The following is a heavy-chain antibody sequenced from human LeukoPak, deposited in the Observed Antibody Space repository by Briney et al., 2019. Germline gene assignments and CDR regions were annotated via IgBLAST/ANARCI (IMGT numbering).Heavy chain of an antibody. CDR1: GGTFSSYA. CDR2: IIPIFGTA. CDR3: ASAGYCSGGSCYPFDP. Sequence: GASVKVSCKASGGTFSSYAISWVRQALGQGLEWMGGIIPIFGTANYAQKFQGRVTITADESTSTAYMELSSLRSEDTAVYYCASAGYCSGGSCYPFDPWGQGTLVTVSS. J-gene: IGHJ5*02. D-gene: IGHD2-15*01. V-gene: IGHV1-69*13.